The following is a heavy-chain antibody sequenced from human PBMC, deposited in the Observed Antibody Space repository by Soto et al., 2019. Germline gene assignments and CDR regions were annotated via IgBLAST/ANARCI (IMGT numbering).Heavy chain of an antibody. J-gene: IGHJ4*02. CDR1: DGSISSYY. CDR3: PRHYPIGNNWTYFDY. Sequence: PSETLSLTCTVSDGSISSYYWGWIRQPPGKGLEWIGYIFYTGSTRSNPSLKSRVTISVDTSKRQFSLKLSSVTAADTAVYYCPRHYPIGNNWTYFDYWGQGTLVTVSS. V-gene: IGHV4-59*08. D-gene: IGHD1-1*01. CDR2: IFYTGST.